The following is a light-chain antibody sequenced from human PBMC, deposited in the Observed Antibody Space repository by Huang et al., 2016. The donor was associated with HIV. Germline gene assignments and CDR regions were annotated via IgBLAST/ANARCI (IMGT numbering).Light chain of an antibody. CDR3: QQYNKWPPEYT. Sequence: VMMSQSPATLAASPGERVTLSCGASQSVNTNLAWYQQKPGQPPRLLIYAASTRATGGPARFAGSGSGTEFTLTIDSLQSDDVAVYYCQQYNKWPPEYTFGQGTRLEIK. V-gene: IGKV3-15*01. J-gene: IGKJ2*01. CDR1: QSVNTN. CDR2: AAS.